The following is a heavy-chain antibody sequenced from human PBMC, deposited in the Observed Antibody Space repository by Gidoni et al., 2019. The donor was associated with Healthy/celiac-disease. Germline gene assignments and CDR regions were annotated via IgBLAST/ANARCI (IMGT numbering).Heavy chain of an antibody. V-gene: IGHV1-69*01. CDR3: ASTGYDFWSGYPQHNYYYYYYMDV. CDR1: GGTFSSYA. Sequence: QVQLVQSGAEVKKPGSSVKVSCKASGGTFSSYAISWVRQAPGQGLEWMGGIIPIFGTANYAQKFQGRVTITADESTSTAYMELSSLRSEDTAVYYCASTGYDFWSGYPQHNYYYYYYMDVWGKGTTVTVSS. D-gene: IGHD3-3*01. J-gene: IGHJ6*03. CDR2: IIPIFGTA.